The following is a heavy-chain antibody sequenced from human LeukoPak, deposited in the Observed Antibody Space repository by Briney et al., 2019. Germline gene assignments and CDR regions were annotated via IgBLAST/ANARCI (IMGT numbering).Heavy chain of an antibody. CDR3: ARGGLSIMGY. J-gene: IGHJ4*02. V-gene: IGHV3-48*01. D-gene: IGHD2/OR15-2a*01. CDR1: GITFSSYS. Sequence: GGSLRLSCGASGITFSSYSMNWVRQAPGKGLEWVSYISSSGSTKYYADSEKGRFTTSRDNARNSLYLQMNSLRAEDTAVYFCARGGLSIMGYWGQGTLVTVSS. CDR2: ISSSGSTK.